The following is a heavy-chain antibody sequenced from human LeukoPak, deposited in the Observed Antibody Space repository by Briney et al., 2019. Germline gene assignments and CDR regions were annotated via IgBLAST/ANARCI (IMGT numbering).Heavy chain of an antibody. CDR1: GGSISSYY. D-gene: IGHD5-24*01. Sequence: NPSETLSLTCTVSGGSISSYYWSWIRQPAGKGLEWIGRIYTSGSTNYNPSLKSRVTMSVDTSKNQFSLKLSSVTAADTAVYHCARGGGMGHYYYYMDVWGKGTTVTISS. V-gene: IGHV4-4*07. CDR3: ARGGGMGHYYYYMDV. CDR2: IYTSGST. J-gene: IGHJ6*03.